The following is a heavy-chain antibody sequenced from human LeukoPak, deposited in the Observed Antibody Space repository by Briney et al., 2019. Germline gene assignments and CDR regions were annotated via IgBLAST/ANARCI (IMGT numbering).Heavy chain of an antibody. CDR2: IDPSDSYT. J-gene: IGHJ4*02. CDR3: ARRYDSGSTIDQ. CDR1: GNSFTNYW. Sequence: GESLKISCKDSGNSFTNYWISWVRQMPGKGLEWMGRIDPSDSYTNYSPSFQGHVTISVDESISTAYLQWSSLKASDTAMYYCARRYDSGSTIDQWGQGTLVTVSS. D-gene: IGHD3-10*01. V-gene: IGHV5-10-1*01.